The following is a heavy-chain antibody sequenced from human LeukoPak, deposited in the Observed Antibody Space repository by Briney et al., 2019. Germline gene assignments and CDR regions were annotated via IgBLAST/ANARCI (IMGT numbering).Heavy chain of an antibody. CDR3: ARDSHSSSWYSEFDY. V-gene: IGHV3-15*01. Sequence: GGSLRLSCAVFGFTFSNAWMSWVRQAPGKGLEWVGRIKSKTDGATTDYAAPVNGRFTISRDDSKNMLYLQMNSLRAEDTAVYYCARDSHSSSWYSEFDYWGQGTLVTVSS. D-gene: IGHD6-13*01. CDR2: IKSKTDGATT. CDR1: GFTFSNAW. J-gene: IGHJ4*02.